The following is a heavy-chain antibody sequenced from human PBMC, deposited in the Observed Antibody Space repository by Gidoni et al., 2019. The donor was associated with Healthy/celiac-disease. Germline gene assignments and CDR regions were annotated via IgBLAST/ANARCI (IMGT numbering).Heavy chain of an antibody. CDR3: ARVRGPMVYAIHDYYYYYGMDV. CDR1: GGSISSSNW. D-gene: IGHD2-8*01. Sequence: QVRWQESGPGLVKPSGTLSLTCAVSGGSISSSNWWSWVRQPPGKGLEWIGEIYHSESTNYNPSLKSRVTISVDKSKNQFSLKLSSVTAADTAVYYCARVRGPMVYAIHDYYYYYGMDVWGQGTTVTVSS. CDR2: IYHSEST. J-gene: IGHJ6*02. V-gene: IGHV4-4*02.